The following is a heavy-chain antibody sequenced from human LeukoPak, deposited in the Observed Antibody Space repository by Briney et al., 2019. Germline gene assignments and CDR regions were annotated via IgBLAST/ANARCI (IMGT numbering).Heavy chain of an antibody. J-gene: IGHJ5*02. CDR2: IYYSGST. V-gene: IGHV4-61*05. CDR1: GGSISSSSYY. Sequence: SETLSLTCTVSGGSISSSSYYWGWIRQPPGKGLEWIGYIYYSGSTKYNPSLKSRVTISVDTSKNQFSLKLSSVTAADTAVYYWGSRVALDQHTAPGGREPRVPVS. CDR3: GSRVALDQHTAP. D-gene: IGHD2-21*01.